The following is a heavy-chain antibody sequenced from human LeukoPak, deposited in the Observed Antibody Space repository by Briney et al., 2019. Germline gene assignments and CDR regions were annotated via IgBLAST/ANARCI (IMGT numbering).Heavy chain of an antibody. Sequence: GTSLRLSCAASVISFSSHGMHWVRQAPGKGLEWVAVIWYEGSNIYYADSVKGRFTISRDNYKNTMYLQMNSLRAEDKALYYCARARHDYDSNGFSFLDYWGQGTLVTVSS. V-gene: IGHV3-33*01. D-gene: IGHD3-22*01. CDR1: VISFSSHG. CDR3: ARARHDYDSNGFSFLDY. CDR2: IWYEGSNI. J-gene: IGHJ4*02.